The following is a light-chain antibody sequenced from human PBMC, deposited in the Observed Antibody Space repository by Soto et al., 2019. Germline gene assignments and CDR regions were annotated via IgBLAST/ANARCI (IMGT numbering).Light chain of an antibody. Sequence: IVMTQSPATLSVSPGERATFSCRASQNIRTNLAWYQQKPGQVPRLLIYGASTRATGVPARFSGSGSGTEFILTISSLQYEDFAVYYCQQYNNWPLTFGGGTKADIK. CDR2: GAS. CDR3: QQYNNWPLT. CDR1: QNIRTN. V-gene: IGKV3-15*01. J-gene: IGKJ4*01.